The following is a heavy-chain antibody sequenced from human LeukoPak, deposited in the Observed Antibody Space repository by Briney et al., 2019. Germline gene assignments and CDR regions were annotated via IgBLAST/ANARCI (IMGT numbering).Heavy chain of an antibody. Sequence: GASVKVSCKAFGYTFTGYGISWVRQAPGQGLEWMGWINPNSGGTNYAQKFQGWVTMTRDTSISTAYMELSRLRSDDTAVYYCARSVGSKDSSGRDAFDIWGQGTMVTVSS. CDR1: GYTFTGYG. D-gene: IGHD3-22*01. V-gene: IGHV1-2*04. CDR2: INPNSGGT. CDR3: ARSVGSKDSSGRDAFDI. J-gene: IGHJ3*02.